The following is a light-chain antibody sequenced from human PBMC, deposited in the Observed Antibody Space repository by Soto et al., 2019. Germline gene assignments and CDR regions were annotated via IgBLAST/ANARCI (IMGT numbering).Light chain of an antibody. CDR2: GAS. CDR3: QQFGSSRT. J-gene: IGKJ4*01. V-gene: IGKV3-20*01. CDR1: QSVSSSY. Sequence: EIVLTQSPGTLSLSPGERATLSCRASQSVSSSYLAWYQQKPGQAPSLLIYGASSRATVIPDRFSGSVSVTDFTFTISSLEPEDFAVYYCQQFGSSRTFGGGTKVDIK.